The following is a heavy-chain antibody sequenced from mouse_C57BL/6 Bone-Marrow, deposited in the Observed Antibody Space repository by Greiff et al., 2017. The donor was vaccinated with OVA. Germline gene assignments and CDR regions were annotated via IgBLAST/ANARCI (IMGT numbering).Heavy chain of an antibody. D-gene: IGHD1-1*01. CDR1: GYTFTSYW. V-gene: IGHV1-52*01. CDR3: ARPPITTVVPYWYFDV. J-gene: IGHJ1*03. Sequence: QVQLQQPGAELVRPGSSVKLSCTASGYTFTSYWMHWVKQRPIQGLEWIGNIDPSDSETHYNQKFKDKATLTVVKSSSTAYMQLNSLTSEDSAIYNCARPPITTVVPYWYFDVWGTGTTVTVSS. CDR2: IDPSDSET.